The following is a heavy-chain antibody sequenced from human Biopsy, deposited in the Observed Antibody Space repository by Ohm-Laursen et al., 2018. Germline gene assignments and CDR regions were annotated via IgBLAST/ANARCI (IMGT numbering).Heavy chain of an antibody. CDR3: ARSDFWGSYRSPYFDS. V-gene: IGHV3-48*03. CDR2: IGSSGSTI. Sequence: SLRLSCAASGFTFRTYEMNWVRQAPGKGLEWVSHIGSSGSTIYYADSVKGRFTISRDNAKNSLYLQMSSLRAEDTAVYYCARSDFWGSYRSPYFDSWGQGTLVAVSS. CDR1: GFTFRTYE. J-gene: IGHJ4*02. D-gene: IGHD3-16*02.